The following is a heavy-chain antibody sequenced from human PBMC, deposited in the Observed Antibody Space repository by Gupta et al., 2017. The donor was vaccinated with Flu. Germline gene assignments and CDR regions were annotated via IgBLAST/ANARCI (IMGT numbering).Heavy chain of an antibody. J-gene: IGHJ4*02. CDR1: GGSISSYY. CDR3: ARGHIVATINH. Sequence: QVQLQESGPGLVKPSETLSLTCPAPGGSISSYYWSWIRQPPGKGLEWIGYIYYSGSTNYNPSLKSRVTISVDTSKNQFSLKLSSVTAADTAVYYCARGHIVATINHWGQGTLVTVSS. V-gene: IGHV4-59*01. CDR2: IYYSGST. D-gene: IGHD5-12*01.